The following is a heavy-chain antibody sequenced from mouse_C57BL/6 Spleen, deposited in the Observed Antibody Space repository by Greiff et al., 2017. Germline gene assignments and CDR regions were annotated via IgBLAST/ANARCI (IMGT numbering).Heavy chain of an antibody. D-gene: IGHD2-1*01. Sequence: QVQLKQSGAELARPGASVKLSCKASGYTFTSYGISWVKQRTGQGLEWIGEIYPRSGNTYYNEKFKGKATLTADKSSSTAYMELRSLTSEDSAVYFCARSFGNFRDYYAMDYWGQGTSVTVSS. CDR1: GYTFTSYG. V-gene: IGHV1-81*01. J-gene: IGHJ4*01. CDR3: ARSFGNFRDYYAMDY. CDR2: IYPRSGNT.